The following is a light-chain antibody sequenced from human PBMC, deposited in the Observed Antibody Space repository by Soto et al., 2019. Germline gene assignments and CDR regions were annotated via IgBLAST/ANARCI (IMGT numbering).Light chain of an antibody. J-gene: IGKJ4*01. Sequence: DIQLTQSPSFLSASVGDRVIINCRASQGISSYLAWYQQKPGKAPNLLIYAASTLQSGVPSRFCGSGSETEFTLTNSSLQPEDFATYYCQQLNSYPLTFGGGTKVEIK. CDR3: QQLNSYPLT. CDR1: QGISSY. V-gene: IGKV1-9*01. CDR2: AAS.